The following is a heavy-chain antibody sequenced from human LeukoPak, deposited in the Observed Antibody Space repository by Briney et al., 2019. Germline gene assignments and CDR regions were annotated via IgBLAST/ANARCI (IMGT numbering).Heavy chain of an antibody. CDR1: GEALSKYY. D-gene: IGHD1-26*01. V-gene: IGHV4-34*01. CDR3: ASSVGSTDY. J-gene: IGHJ4*02. Sequence: SETLSLTCAVHGEALSKYYWTWIRQSPAKGLEWIGEINHRGSTNLNPSLKSRVTLSVDTSKHQFSLKLTSVTAADAAVYYCASSVGSTDYWGQGTLVTVSS. CDR2: INHRGST.